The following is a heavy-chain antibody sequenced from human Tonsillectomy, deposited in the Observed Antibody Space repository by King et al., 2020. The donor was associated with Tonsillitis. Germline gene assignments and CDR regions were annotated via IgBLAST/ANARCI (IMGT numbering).Heavy chain of an antibody. CDR3: AISPPDSSGSWGQFDY. J-gene: IGHJ4*02. D-gene: IGHD3-22*01. CDR1: GFTFSSYA. V-gene: IGHV3-23*04. CDR2: ISTGGSGT. Sequence: VQLVESGGGLVQPGGSLRLSCAASGFTFSSYAMSWVRQAPGKGLEWVPAISTGGSGTYYADSVKGRFTISRDNSKNQLYLQMNGLRAEDTALYYCAISPPDSSGSWGQFDYWGQGTLVTVS.